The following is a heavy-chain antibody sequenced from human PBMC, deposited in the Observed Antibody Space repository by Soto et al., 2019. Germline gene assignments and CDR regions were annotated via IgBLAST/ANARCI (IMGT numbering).Heavy chain of an antibody. D-gene: IGHD3-10*01. CDR1: GFTFSSYA. CDR2: ISGSGGST. Sequence: EVQLLESGGGLVQPGGSLRLSCAASGFTFSSYAMSWVRQAPGKGLEWVSAISGSGGSTYYADSVKGRFTISRDNSKNTLYRQMNSLRAEDTAVYYCAKDRSGFGELLHYWGQGTLVTVSS. CDR3: AKDRSGFGELLHY. J-gene: IGHJ4*02. V-gene: IGHV3-23*01.